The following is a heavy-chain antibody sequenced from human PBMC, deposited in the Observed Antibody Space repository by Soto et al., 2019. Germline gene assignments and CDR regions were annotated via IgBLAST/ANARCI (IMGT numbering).Heavy chain of an antibody. Sequence: PSETLSLTCTVSGGSISSYYWSWIRQPAGKGLEWIGRIYTSGRTNYNPSLKSRVTMSVDTSKNQFSLKLSSVTAADTAVYYCARESFYGSGWWWFDPWGQGTLVTVSS. CDR2: IYTSGRT. D-gene: IGHD3-10*01. CDR1: GGSISSYY. CDR3: ARESFYGSGWWWFDP. J-gene: IGHJ5*02. V-gene: IGHV4-4*07.